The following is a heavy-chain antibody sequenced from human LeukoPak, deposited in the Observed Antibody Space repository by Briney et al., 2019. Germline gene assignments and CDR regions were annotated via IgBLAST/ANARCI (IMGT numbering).Heavy chain of an antibody. D-gene: IGHD4-11*01. Sequence: ASVKVSCKASGYTFTSYDINWVRQATGQGLEWMGWMNPNSGNTGYAQKIQGRVTITRNTSISTAYMELSSLRSEDTAVYYSARGLRTTVPSDYWGQGTLVTVSS. CDR2: MNPNSGNT. J-gene: IGHJ4*02. CDR1: GYTFTSYD. V-gene: IGHV1-8*03. CDR3: ARGLRTTVPSDY.